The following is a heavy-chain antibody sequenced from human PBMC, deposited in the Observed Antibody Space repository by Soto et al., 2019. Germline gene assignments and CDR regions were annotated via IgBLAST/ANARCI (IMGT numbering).Heavy chain of an antibody. V-gene: IGHV3-33*05. CDR2: IINDGSEK. CDR3: ARDLFYYDSSGYYRPSYYSGMDV. D-gene: IGHD3-22*01. J-gene: IGHJ6*02. CDR1: GFRFASSG. Sequence: PGGSLRLSCVASGFRFASSGFRWVRQAPGKGLEWVAVIINDGSEKNHADSVKDRFTISRDNAKNSLYLQMNSLRAEDTAVYYCARDLFYYDSSGYYRPSYYSGMDVWGQGTTVTVSS.